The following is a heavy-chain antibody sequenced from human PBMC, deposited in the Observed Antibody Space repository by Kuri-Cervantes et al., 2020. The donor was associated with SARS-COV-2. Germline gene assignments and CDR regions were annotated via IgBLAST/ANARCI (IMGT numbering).Heavy chain of an antibody. Sequence: SLKISCAASGFTFDDYAMHWVRQAPGKGLEWASGISWNSGSKGYADSVKGRFIISRDNAKNSLYLQMNSLRGEDTALYYCTKGTRYSTNWYRNYGMDVWGQGTTVTVSS. CDR2: ISWNSGSK. J-gene: IGHJ6*02. CDR1: GFTFDDYA. D-gene: IGHD1-26*01. CDR3: TKGTRYSTNWYRNYGMDV. V-gene: IGHV3-9*01.